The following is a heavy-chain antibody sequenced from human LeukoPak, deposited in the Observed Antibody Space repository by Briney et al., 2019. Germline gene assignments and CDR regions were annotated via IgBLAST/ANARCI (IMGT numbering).Heavy chain of an antibody. CDR2: IYYSGST. J-gene: IGHJ4*02. D-gene: IGHD3-10*01. CDR3: AGGLLWFGELSD. Sequence: SETLSLTCTVSGGSISSYYWSWIRQPPGKGLEWIGYIYYSGSTNYNPSLESRVTISVDTSKNQFSLKLSSVTAADTAVYYCAGGLLWFGELSDWGQGTLVTVSS. CDR1: GGSISSYY. V-gene: IGHV4-59*08.